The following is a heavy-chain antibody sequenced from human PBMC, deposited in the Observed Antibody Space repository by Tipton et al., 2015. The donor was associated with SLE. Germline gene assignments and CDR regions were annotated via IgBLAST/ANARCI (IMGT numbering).Heavy chain of an antibody. CDR1: GYTFTSYY. V-gene: IGHV1-46*01. CDR2: INPSGGST. J-gene: IGHJ4*02. Sequence: QSGPEVKQPGASVKVSCKASGYTFTSYYIHWVRQAPGQGLEWMGIINPSGGSTSYAQKFQGRVTMTRDTSTNTVYMELSSLRSEDTAVYYCARRSGIHYFDFWGQGTLVTVSS. CDR3: ARRSGIHYFDF.